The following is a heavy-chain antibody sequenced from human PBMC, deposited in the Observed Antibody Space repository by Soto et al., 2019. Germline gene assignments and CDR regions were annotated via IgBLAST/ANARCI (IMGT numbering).Heavy chain of an antibody. CDR3: AKEQQIKRWFDP. CDR2: ISFIGSNT. Sequence: GGSLRLSCAASGFSFSNFAMSWVRQAPGKGLEWVSTISFIGSNTDYADSVKGRFTISRDNSKNTLYLQMSSLRAEDTAVYYCAKEQQIKRWFDPWGQGTLVTVSS. CDR1: GFSFSNFA. J-gene: IGHJ5*02. V-gene: IGHV3-23*01. D-gene: IGHD6-13*01.